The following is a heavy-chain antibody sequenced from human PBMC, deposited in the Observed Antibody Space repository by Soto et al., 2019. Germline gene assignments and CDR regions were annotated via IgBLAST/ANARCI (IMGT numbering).Heavy chain of an antibody. CDR2: IKQDGSEK. J-gene: IGHJ4*02. D-gene: IGHD1-26*01. CDR1: GFTFSSYW. V-gene: IGHV3-7*01. CDR3: ARVVGATQMDFDS. Sequence: GSLKLSCSAAGFTFSSYWMTWVRQAPGKGLEWVANIKQDGSEKYYVDSVRGRFTMSRDNAKNSLYLQMNSLRAEDTAVYYCARVVGATQMDFDSWGQGTLVTVSS.